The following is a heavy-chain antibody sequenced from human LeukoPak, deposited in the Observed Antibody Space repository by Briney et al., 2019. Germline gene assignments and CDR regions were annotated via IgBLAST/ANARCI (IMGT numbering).Heavy chain of an antibody. CDR3: ARNLNYYDSSGYEYYFDY. V-gene: IGHV3-33*01. CDR1: GFTFSGYG. J-gene: IGHJ4*02. D-gene: IGHD3-22*01. CDR2: IWYDGSNK. Sequence: GGSLRLSCAASGFTFSGYGMHWVRQAPGKGLEWVAVIWYDGSNKYYADSVKGRFTISRDNSKNTLYLQMNSLRAEDTAVYYCARNLNYYDSSGYEYYFDYWGQGTLVTVSS.